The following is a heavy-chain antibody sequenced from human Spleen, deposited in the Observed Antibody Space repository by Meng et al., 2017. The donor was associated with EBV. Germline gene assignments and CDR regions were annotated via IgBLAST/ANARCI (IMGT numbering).Heavy chain of an antibody. J-gene: IGHJ5*01. CDR1: CFTPTPSGVS. V-gene: IGHV2-5*05. CDR3: AHRPAPFGDYNTFDS. Sequence: ESERTQVQPTQTLPRPSAISCFTPTPSGVSVGWIRQRPGTALEWLERVYWDDDYRYDTSLKSKLDITEDTAKNPAAIITTNMYPVQTATYSCAHRPAPFGDYNTFDSWGQGTLVTVSS. CDR2: VYWDDDY. D-gene: IGHD4-17*01.